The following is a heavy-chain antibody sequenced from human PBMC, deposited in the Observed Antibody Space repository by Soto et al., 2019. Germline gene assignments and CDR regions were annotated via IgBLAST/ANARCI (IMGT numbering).Heavy chain of an antibody. D-gene: IGHD2-15*01. CDR2: IWYDGSNK. Sequence: QVQLVESGGGVVQPGRSLRLSCAASGFTFSSYGMHWVRQAPGKGLEWVAVIWYDGSNKYYADSVKGRFTISRDNSKNTLYLQMNSLRAEDTAVYYCARDLVVVAATQFGMDVWGQGTTVTVSS. V-gene: IGHV3-33*01. CDR1: GFTFSSYG. J-gene: IGHJ6*02. CDR3: ARDLVVVAATQFGMDV.